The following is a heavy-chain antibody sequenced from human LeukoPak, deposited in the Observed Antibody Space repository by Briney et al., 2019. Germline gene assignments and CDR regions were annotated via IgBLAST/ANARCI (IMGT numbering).Heavy chain of an antibody. CDR1: GFTFSSYS. CDR2: ISSSSSTI. J-gene: IGHJ3*02. CDR3: AVLGYCSSTSCSNAFDI. V-gene: IGHV3-48*01. D-gene: IGHD2-2*01. Sequence: GGSLRLSCAASGFTFSSYSMSWVRQAPGRGLEWVSYISSSSSTIYYADSVKGRFTISRDNAKNSQYLQMNSLRAEDTAVYYCAVLGYCSSTSCSNAFDIWGQGTMVTVSS.